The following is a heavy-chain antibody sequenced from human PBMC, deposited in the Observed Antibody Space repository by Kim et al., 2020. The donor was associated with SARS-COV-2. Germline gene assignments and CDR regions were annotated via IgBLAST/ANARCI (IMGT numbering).Heavy chain of an antibody. V-gene: IGHV3-11*06. CDR1: GFTFSDYY. J-gene: IGHJ4*02. CDR3: ARERYYYDSSGYYYSY. Sequence: GGSLRLSCAASGFTFSDYYMSWIRQAPGKGLEWVSYISSSSSYTNYADSVKGRFTISRDNAKNSLYLQMNSLRAEDTAVYYCARERYYYDSSGYYYSYWGQGTLVTVSS. D-gene: IGHD3-22*01. CDR2: ISSSSSYT.